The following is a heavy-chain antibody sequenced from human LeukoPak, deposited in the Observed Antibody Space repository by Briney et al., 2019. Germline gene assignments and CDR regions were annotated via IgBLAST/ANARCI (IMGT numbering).Heavy chain of an antibody. CDR2: ISSSGGTI. V-gene: IGHV3-11*01. Sequence: GGSLRLSYAASGFTFSDYHMSWIRQAPGKGLEWVSYISSSGGTISYADSVKGRFTISRDNAKNSPYLQMNSLRAEDTAVYYCARGPVSSSGFFAYWGQGTLVTVSS. J-gene: IGHJ4*02. D-gene: IGHD6-19*01. CDR1: GFTFSDYH. CDR3: ARGPVSSSGFFAY.